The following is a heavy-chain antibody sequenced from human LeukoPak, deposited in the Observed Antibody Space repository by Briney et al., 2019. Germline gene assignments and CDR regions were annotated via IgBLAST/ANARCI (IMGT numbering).Heavy chain of an antibody. CDR3: ASAWTTVVTPDY. Sequence: PGGSLRLSCAASGFTFSSYAMSWVRQAPGKGLEWVSAISGSGGSTYYADSVKGRFTISRDNSKNTLYPQMNSLRAEDTAVYYCASAWTTVVTPDYWGQGTLVTVSS. CDR2: ISGSGGST. J-gene: IGHJ4*02. V-gene: IGHV3-23*01. D-gene: IGHD4-23*01. CDR1: GFTFSSYA.